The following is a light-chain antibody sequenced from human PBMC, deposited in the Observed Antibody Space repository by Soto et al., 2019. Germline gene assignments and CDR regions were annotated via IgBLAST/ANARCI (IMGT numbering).Light chain of an antibody. Sequence: DIQMTQSPSSVSASVGDRVTITCRASQDISSWLAWYQQKPGKAPNLLIYAASSLQTGVPSRFSGSGSGTDFTLIISSLQPEDFATYYCQQANSFPFTFGGGTRVEIK. V-gene: IGKV1-12*01. CDR1: QDISSW. CDR2: AAS. CDR3: QQANSFPFT. J-gene: IGKJ4*01.